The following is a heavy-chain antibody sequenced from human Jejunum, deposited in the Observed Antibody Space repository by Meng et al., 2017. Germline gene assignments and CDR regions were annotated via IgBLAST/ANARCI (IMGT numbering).Heavy chain of an antibody. D-gene: IGHD2-8*01. CDR1: GYNYRTYG. Sequence: QVQLVQSGAEVKNPGASVTGCCRGSGYNYRTYGFSWVRQAPGQGLEWMGWISNYNNYPNYADKFQGRLTLTTDRSTNTAYMELRSLQSDDTAVYYCATEKWSSTLTTHFFDYWGQGTLVTVSS. V-gene: IGHV1-18*01. CDR3: ATEKWSSTLTTHFFDY. CDR2: ISNYNNYP. J-gene: IGHJ4*02.